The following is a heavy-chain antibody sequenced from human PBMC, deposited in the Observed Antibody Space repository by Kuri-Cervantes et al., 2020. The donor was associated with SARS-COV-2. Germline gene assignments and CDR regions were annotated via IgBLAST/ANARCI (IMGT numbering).Heavy chain of an antibody. V-gene: IGHV1-69*13. J-gene: IGHJ6*02. Sequence: PSVKVSCKAPGGTFSSYAISWVRQAPGQGLEWMGGIIPIFGTANYAQKFQGRVTITADESTSTAYMELSSLRSEDTAVYYCARDPVPQDVFVYYYYGMDVWGQGTTVTVSS. D-gene: IGHD3-10*02. CDR1: GGTFSSYA. CDR3: ARDPVPQDVFVYYYYGMDV. CDR2: IIPIFGTA.